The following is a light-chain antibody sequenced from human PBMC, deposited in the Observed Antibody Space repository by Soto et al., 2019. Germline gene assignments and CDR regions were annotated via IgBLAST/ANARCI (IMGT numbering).Light chain of an antibody. J-gene: IGKJ1*01. Sequence: EIVMTQSPATLSVSTREKATLSCRASQSVGSSLAWVQQTPGQAPRLLIYHASTRATGIPARFSGSGSLTEFTLTFSCLQSLHFPVYSCHQYENWPTFRQGTTV. V-gene: IGKV3-15*01. CDR2: HAS. CDR3: HQYENWPT. CDR1: QSVGSS.